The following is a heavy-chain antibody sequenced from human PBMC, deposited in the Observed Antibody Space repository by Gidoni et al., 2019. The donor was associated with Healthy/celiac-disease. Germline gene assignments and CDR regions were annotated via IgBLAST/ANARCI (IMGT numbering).Heavy chain of an antibody. CDR1: GFTSSSYS. D-gene: IGHD6-19*01. J-gene: IGHJ4*02. CDR2: ISSGSSYI. Sequence: EVQLVESGGGLVQSGGPMRLSCPAYGFTSSSYSMTWVRQAPGQGLEWVSSISSGSSYIYYADSVKGRFTISRDNAKNSLYLQINSLRAEDTAVYYCARAGSAGTLDYWGQGTLVTVSS. V-gene: IGHV3-21*01. CDR3: ARAGSAGTLDY.